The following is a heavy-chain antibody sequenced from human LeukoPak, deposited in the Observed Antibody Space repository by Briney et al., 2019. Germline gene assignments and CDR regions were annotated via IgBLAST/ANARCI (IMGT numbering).Heavy chain of an antibody. CDR3: ARDSMVRGVIGTFNI. Sequence: GGSLRLSCAASGFTFSSYCMSWVRQAPGKGLEWVSGTSGSGGSTYYADSVKGRFTISRDNSQNTLYLQMNSLRAEDTAVYYCARDSMVRGVIGTFNIWGQGTMVTVSS. V-gene: IGHV3-23*01. CDR1: GFTFSSYC. CDR2: TSGSGGST. D-gene: IGHD3-10*01. J-gene: IGHJ3*02.